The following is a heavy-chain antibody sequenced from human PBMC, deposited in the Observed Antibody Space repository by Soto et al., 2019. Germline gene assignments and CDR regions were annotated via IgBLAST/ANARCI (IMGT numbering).Heavy chain of an antibody. Sequence: TLSLTCAVSGGSISSTNWWNWVRQPPGKGLEWIGDIYHRGSTNYNPSLKSRVTISVDKSKNQFSLRLSLVTAADTAVYYCARGLAAPTAGTLDYWGLGILVTVS. CDR1: GGSISSTNW. V-gene: IGHV4-4*02. D-gene: IGHD1-1*01. CDR3: ARGLAAPTAGTLDY. CDR2: IYHRGST. J-gene: IGHJ4*02.